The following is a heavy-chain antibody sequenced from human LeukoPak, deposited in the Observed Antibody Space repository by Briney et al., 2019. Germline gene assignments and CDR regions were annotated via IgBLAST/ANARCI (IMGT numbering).Heavy chain of an antibody. CDR2: ISDSGGST. D-gene: IGHD6-19*01. J-gene: IGHJ4*02. Sequence: PSETLSLTCTVSGGSISSGDYYWSWVRQAPGKGLEWVSGISDSGGSTYYADSVKGRFSISRDNSKNTLYLQMNSLRAEDTAVYYCAKDNSGWYVTVDYWGQGTLVTVSS. V-gene: IGHV3-23*01. CDR1: GGSISSGDYY. CDR3: AKDNSGWYVTVDY.